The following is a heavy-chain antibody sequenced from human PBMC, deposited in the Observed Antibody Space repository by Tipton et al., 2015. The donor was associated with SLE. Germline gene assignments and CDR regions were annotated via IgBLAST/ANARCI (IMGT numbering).Heavy chain of an antibody. CDR3: ARGAGDYFDY. CDR1: GGSISSYY. CDR2: INHSGST. J-gene: IGHJ4*02. D-gene: IGHD3-10*01. V-gene: IGHV4-34*01. Sequence: LRLSCTVSGGSISSYYWSWIRQPPGKGLEWIGEINHSGSTNYNPSLKSRVTISVDTSKNQFSLKLSSVTAADTAVYYCARGAGDYFDYWGQGTLVTVSS.